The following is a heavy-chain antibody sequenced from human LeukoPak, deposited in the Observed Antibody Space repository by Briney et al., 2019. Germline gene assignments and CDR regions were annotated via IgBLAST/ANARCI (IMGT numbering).Heavy chain of an antibody. CDR2: ISSSVIPI. CDR3: ARVSSQQLK. Sequence: GGSLRLSCAASGFTFSDYYMSWVRQAQGRGLEWISYISSSVIPIFQADSMKGRLTISRDNAKNSLYLQMNNLRVEDTAVYYCARVSSQQLKWGQGTLVTVSS. CDR1: GFTFSDYY. D-gene: IGHD6-13*01. V-gene: IGHV3-11*01. J-gene: IGHJ4*02.